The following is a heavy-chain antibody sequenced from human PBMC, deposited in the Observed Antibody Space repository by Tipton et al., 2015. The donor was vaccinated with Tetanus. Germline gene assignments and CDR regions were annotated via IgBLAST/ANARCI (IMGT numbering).Heavy chain of an antibody. D-gene: IGHD1-1*01. CDR2: IYFNGST. J-gene: IGHJ4*02. CDR1: GGSISSYY. Sequence: TLSLTCTVSGGSISSYYWSWIRQPPGKGLEWIGYIYFNGSTNYNPSLKSRVTISVDTSKNQFSLKLSSVTAADTAVYYCARGVSRDWNGHYFDYWGQGALVTVSS. V-gene: IGHV4-59*08. CDR3: ARGVSRDWNGHYFDY.